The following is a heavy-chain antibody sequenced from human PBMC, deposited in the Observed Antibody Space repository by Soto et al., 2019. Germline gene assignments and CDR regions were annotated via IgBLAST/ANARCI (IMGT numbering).Heavy chain of an antibody. CDR3: AKVTGGWKGY. J-gene: IGHJ4*02. V-gene: IGHV3-23*01. Sequence: GGSLRLSCAASGFIFSSYAMSWVRQAPGKGLEWVSVISGSGFSTYYADSVKGRFTISRDNSKNTLYLQMNSQRAEDTAVYYCAKVTGGWKGYWGQGTLVTVSS. D-gene: IGHD1-1*01. CDR2: ISGSGFST. CDR1: GFIFSSYA.